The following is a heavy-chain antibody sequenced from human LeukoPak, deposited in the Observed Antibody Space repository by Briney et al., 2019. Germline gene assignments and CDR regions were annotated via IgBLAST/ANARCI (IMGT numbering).Heavy chain of an antibody. D-gene: IGHD1-26*01. CDR1: GFSFSDYS. Sequence: GGSLRLSCAASGFSFSDYSMHWVRQAPGKGLEWVSSISRSNIYIYYGDSVEGRFTISRDNAKDSLYLQMNSLRAEDTAVYYCARDGGSNQFDYWGQGTLVTVSS. J-gene: IGHJ4*02. CDR3: ARDGGSNQFDY. CDR2: ISRSNIYI. V-gene: IGHV3-21*01.